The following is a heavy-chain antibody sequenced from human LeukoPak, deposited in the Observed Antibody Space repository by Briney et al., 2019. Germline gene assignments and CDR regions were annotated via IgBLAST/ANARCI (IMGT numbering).Heavy chain of an antibody. D-gene: IGHD2-2*01. CDR3: AREKSIVVVPAAIYYYYYYMDV. J-gene: IGHJ6*03. CDR1: GGSFSGYY. CDR2: INHSGST. Sequence: NPSETLSLTCAVYGGSFSGYYWSWIRQPPGKGLEWIGVINHSGSTNYNPSLKSRVTISVDTSKNQFYLKLSSVTAADTAVYYCAREKSIVVVPAAIYYYYYYMDVWGKGNTVTVSS. V-gene: IGHV4-34*01.